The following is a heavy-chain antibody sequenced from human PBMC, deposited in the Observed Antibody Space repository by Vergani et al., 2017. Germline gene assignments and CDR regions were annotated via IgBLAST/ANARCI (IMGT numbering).Heavy chain of an antibody. CDR1: GYTFTSYG. V-gene: IGHV1-18*04. CDR2: ISAYKGNT. CDR3: ARDPDIVVVPAAPYYYYYYGMDD. D-gene: IGHD2-2*01. J-gene: IGHJ6*02. Sequence: QVQRVQSGAEGKKPGASVKGSCKASGYTFTSYGISWVRQAPGQGLEWMGWISAYKGNTNYAQKLQGRVTMTTDPSTSTAYMELRSLSTDDTAVYYCARDPDIVVVPAAPYYYYYYGMDDWGQGTPVTVSS.